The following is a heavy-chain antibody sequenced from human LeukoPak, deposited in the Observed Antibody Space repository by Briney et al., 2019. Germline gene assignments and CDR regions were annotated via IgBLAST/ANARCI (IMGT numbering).Heavy chain of an antibody. V-gene: IGHV3-23*01. CDR2: ISGSGGST. Sequence: GGSLRLSCAASGFTFSSYAMSWVRQAPGKGLEWVSAISGSGGSTYYADSVKGRFTISRDNSKNTLYLQMNSLRAEDTAVYYCAKGPRYYYDSSEGYYFDYWGQGTLATVSS. J-gene: IGHJ4*02. CDR1: GFTFSSYA. CDR3: AKGPRYYYDSSEGYYFDY. D-gene: IGHD3-22*01.